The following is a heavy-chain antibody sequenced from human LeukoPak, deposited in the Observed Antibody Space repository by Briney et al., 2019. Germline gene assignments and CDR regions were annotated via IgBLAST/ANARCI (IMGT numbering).Heavy chain of an antibody. Sequence: ASVKVSCKASGYTFTSYGISWGRQAPGQGLEWMGWISAYNGNTNYAQKLQGRVTMTTDTSTSTAYMELRSLRSDDTAVYYCARDPNYYGSGSYYNVGFFVLWGQGTLVTVSS. CDR1: GYTFTSYG. J-gene: IGHJ4*02. V-gene: IGHV1-18*01. CDR3: ARDPNYYGSGSYYNVGFFVL. CDR2: ISAYNGNT. D-gene: IGHD3-10*01.